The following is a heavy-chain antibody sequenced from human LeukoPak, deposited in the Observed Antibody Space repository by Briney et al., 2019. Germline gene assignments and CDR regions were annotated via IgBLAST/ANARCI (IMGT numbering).Heavy chain of an antibody. J-gene: IGHJ3*02. CDR1: GGSISSYY. V-gene: IGHV4-59*01. D-gene: IGHD6-13*01. Sequence: SETLSLTCTVSGGSISSYYWSWIRQPPGKGLEWIGYIYYSGSTNYNPSLKSRVTISVDTSKNQFSLRLSSVTAADTAVYYCARVGSSWYHDAFDIRGQGTMVTVSS. CDR3: ARVGSSWYHDAFDI. CDR2: IYYSGST.